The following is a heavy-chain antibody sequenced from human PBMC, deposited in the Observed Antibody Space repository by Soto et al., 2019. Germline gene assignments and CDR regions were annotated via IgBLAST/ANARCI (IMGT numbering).Heavy chain of an antibody. V-gene: IGHV3-33*01. D-gene: IGHD1-26*01. J-gene: IGHJ3*01. CDR1: GFTFSRNG. Sequence: QVQLVESGGGVVQPGRSLRLSCAASGFTFSRNGMHWVRQAPGKGLEWVAIIWYDGSNKYYTDSVKGRFTISRDNSKNTQHLQMNSLRVEDTAMYYCARWNLVGPTIDAFDLWGQGTMVTVSS. CDR3: ARWNLVGPTIDAFDL. CDR2: IWYDGSNK.